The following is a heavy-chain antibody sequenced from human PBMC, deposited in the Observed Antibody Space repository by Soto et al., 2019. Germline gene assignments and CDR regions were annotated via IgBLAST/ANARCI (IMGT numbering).Heavy chain of an antibody. CDR1: GYTFTSYA. CDR3: ARGLAPYYFDY. Sequence: QVQLVQSGAEVKKPGASVKVSCKASGYTFTSYAMHWVRQAPGQRLERMGWINAGNGNTKYSQKFQGRVTITRDTYASTAYRELSSLRSEDTAVYYCARGLAPYYFDYWGQGTLVTVSS. CDR2: INAGNGNT. D-gene: IGHD6-19*01. J-gene: IGHJ4*02. V-gene: IGHV1-3*01.